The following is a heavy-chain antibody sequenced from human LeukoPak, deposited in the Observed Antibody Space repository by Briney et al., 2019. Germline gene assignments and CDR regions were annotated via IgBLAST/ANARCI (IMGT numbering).Heavy chain of an antibody. J-gene: IGHJ3*02. CDR1: GGSVSSGSYY. D-gene: IGHD3-10*01. Sequence: SETLSLTYTVSGGSVSSGSYYWSWIRQPPGEGLEWIGYIYYSGSTNYNPSLKSRVTISVDTSKNQFSLKLSSVTAADTAVYYCARERPWFGELLYAFDIWGQGTMVTVSS. CDR2: IYYSGST. V-gene: IGHV4-61*01. CDR3: ARERPWFGELLYAFDI.